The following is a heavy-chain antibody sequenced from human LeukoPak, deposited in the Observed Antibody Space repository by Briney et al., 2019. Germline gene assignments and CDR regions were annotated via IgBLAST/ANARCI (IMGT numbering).Heavy chain of an antibody. CDR3: ARGTKGGIVGATGAFDI. CDR2: MNPSSGGT. Sequence: ASVKVSCKASGYTFTGYYMHWVRQAPGQGLAWMGWMNPSSGGTNYAQKFQGRVTMTRDTSISTAYMELSSLRSEDTAVYYCARGTKGGIVGATGAFDIWGQGTMVTVSS. J-gene: IGHJ3*02. V-gene: IGHV1-2*02. CDR1: GYTFTGYY. D-gene: IGHD1-26*01.